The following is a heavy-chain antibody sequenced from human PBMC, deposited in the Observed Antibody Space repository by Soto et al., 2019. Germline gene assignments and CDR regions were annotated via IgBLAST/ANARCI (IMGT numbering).Heavy chain of an antibody. D-gene: IGHD6-6*01. Sequence: SVKVSCKASGYTFISYAIGWVRQAPGQGLEWMGRIIPILGIANYAQKFQGRVTITADKSTSTAYMELSSLRSEDTAVYYCASLQLRSSNYYGMDVWGQGTTVTVSS. J-gene: IGHJ6*02. CDR1: GYTFISYA. V-gene: IGHV1-69*04. CDR2: IIPILGIA. CDR3: ASLQLRSSNYYGMDV.